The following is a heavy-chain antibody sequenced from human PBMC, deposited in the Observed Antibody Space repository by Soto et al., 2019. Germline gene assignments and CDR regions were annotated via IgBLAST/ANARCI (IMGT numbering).Heavy chain of an antibody. CDR3: AAIGTNYYDRSGPES. D-gene: IGHD3-22*01. Sequence: SVKVSCKAPGFTFTSSAVQWVRQARGQRLEWIGWIVVGSGNTNYAQKFQERVTITRDMSTSTAYMELSSLRSEDTAVYYCAAIGTNYYDRSGPESWGQGTLVTVSS. J-gene: IGHJ4*02. V-gene: IGHV1-58*01. CDR2: IVVGSGNT. CDR1: GFTFTSSA.